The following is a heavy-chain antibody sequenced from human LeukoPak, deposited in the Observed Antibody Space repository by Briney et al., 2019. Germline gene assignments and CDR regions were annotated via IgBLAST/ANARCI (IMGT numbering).Heavy chain of an antibody. J-gene: IGHJ5*02. V-gene: IGHV3-66*01. Sequence: GGSLRLSCAASGFTVSTNYMSWVRQAPVKGLEWVSIIYSGGSTYYADSVKGRFTISRDNSNNTLYLQMNTLRAEDTAVYYCARDFVGLEQQLGGSDLWGQGTLVTVSS. CDR2: IYSGGST. D-gene: IGHD6-13*01. CDR3: ARDFVGLEQQLGGSDL. CDR1: GFTVSTNY.